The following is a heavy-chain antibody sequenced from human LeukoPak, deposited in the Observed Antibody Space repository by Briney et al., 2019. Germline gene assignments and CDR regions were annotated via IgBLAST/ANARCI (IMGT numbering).Heavy chain of an antibody. J-gene: IGHJ3*02. CDR1: RFSIRNFG. CDR3: ANDPQYDDFDI. V-gene: IGHV3-23*05. Sequence: GGSLRLSCTASRFSIRNFGMAWVRQAPGKGLEWVSTIDYNGHRTHYADSVKGRFTISRDNSKNTVYLQMNLLRAEDTAIYCCANDPQYDDFDIWGQGTMVTVSS. CDR2: IDYNGHRT.